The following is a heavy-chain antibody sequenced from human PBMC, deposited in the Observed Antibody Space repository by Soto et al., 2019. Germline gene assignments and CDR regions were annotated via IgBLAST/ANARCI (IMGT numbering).Heavy chain of an antibody. CDR3: ARDGDYNSGWYSFGY. CDR2: VYITGTT. J-gene: IGHJ4*02. V-gene: IGHV4-4*07. Sequence: SETLSLTCTVSGGSISNYFWSWIRQPAGKGMEWIGRVYITGTTNYNPSLKSRVTMSVDASQNQVSLRLSSVTAADTAVYYCARDGDYNSGWYSFGYWGQGTLVTVSS. D-gene: IGHD6-19*01. CDR1: GGSISNYF.